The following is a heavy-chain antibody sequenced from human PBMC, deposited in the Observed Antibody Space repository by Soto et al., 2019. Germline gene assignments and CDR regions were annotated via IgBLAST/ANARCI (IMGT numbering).Heavy chain of an antibody. CDR2: IKQDGSEK. Sequence: GGSLRLSCAASGFTFSSYWMSWVRQAPGKGLEWVANIKQDGSEKYYVDSVKGRFTISRDNAKNSLYLQMNSLRAEDTAVYYCARPDIVVVPAANYFDYWGQGTLVTVSS. CDR3: ARPDIVVVPAANYFDY. D-gene: IGHD2-2*01. CDR1: GFTFSSYW. J-gene: IGHJ4*02. V-gene: IGHV3-7*01.